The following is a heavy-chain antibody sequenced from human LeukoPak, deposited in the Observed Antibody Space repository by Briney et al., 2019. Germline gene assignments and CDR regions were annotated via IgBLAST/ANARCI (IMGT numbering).Heavy chain of an antibody. V-gene: IGHV4-59*12. Sequence: SETLSLTCTVSGGSISSYYWSWIRQPAGKGLEWIGYIYHSGSTYYNPSLKSRVTISVDRSKNQFSLKLSSVTAADTAVYYCARGGSVVRGVIAIWGQGTMDTVSS. CDR2: IYHSGST. J-gene: IGHJ3*02. CDR1: GGSISSYY. D-gene: IGHD3-10*01. CDR3: ARGGSVVRGVIAI.